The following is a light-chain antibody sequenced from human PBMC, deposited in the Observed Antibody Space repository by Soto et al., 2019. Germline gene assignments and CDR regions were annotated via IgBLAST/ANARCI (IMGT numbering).Light chain of an antibody. V-gene: IGLV2-23*01. J-gene: IGLJ2*01. CDR3: CSYAGSSPVS. CDR1: SSDVGSYNL. CDR2: EGS. Sequence: QSALTQPASVSGSPGQSITISCTGTSSDVGSYNLVSWYQQHPGKAPKLMIYEGSKRPSGVSNRFSGSKSGNTASLTISGLQAEDEADYYCCSYAGSSPVSFGGWTKLTVL.